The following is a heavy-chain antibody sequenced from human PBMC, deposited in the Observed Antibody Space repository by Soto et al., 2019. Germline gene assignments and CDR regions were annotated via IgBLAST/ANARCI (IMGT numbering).Heavy chain of an antibody. J-gene: IGHJ4*02. V-gene: IGHV3-30-3*01. D-gene: IGHD4-17*01. CDR2: ISYDGSNE. CDR1: GFTFSSYA. Sequence: QVQLVESGGGVVQPGRSLRLSCAASGFTFSSYAMHWVRQPPGKGLEWVAVISYDGSNEDDADSVKGRFTISRDNAKNTLYLQMASLSAEDRATYYCARDRCGTVTTPFEYWGQGTLVTVSS. CDR3: ARDRCGTVTTPFEY.